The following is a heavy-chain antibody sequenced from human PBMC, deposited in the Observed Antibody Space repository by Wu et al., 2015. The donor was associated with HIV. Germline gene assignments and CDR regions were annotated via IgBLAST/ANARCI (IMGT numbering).Heavy chain of an antibody. CDR3: ARAGDQAYYDFWSGYWVVDY. CDR1: GYTFTSYG. V-gene: IGHV1-18*01. D-gene: IGHD3-3*01. J-gene: IGHJ4*02. Sequence: QVQXVQSGAEVRSLGPRVKVSCKASGYTFTSYGISWVRQAPGQGLEWMGWISAYNGNTNYAQKLQGRVTMTTDTSTSTAYMELRSLRSDDTAVYYCARAGDQAYYDFWSGYWVVDYWGQGTLVTVSS. CDR2: ISAYNGNT.